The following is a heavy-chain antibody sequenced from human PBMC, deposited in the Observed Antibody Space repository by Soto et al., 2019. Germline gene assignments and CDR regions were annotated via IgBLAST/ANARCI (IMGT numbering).Heavy chain of an antibody. CDR2: ISSSSSYI. CDR3: ARAFGGDYAEESAFDI. V-gene: IGHV3-21*01. J-gene: IGHJ3*02. CDR1: GFTFSSYS. D-gene: IGHD4-17*01. Sequence: GGSLRLSCAASGFTFSSYSMNWVRQAPGKGLEWVSSISSSSSYIYYADSVKGRFTISRDNAKNSLYLQMNSLRAEDTAVYYCARAFGGDYAEESAFDIWGQGTMVTVSS.